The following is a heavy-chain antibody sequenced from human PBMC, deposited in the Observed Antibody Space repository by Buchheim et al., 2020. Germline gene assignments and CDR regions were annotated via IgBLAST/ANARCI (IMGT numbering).Heavy chain of an antibody. D-gene: IGHD6-13*01. CDR1: GFTFSSYG. Sequence: QVQLVESGGGVVQPGRSLRLSCAASGFTFSSYGMHWVRQAPGKGLEWVAVISYDGSNKYYADSVKGRFTISRDNSKNTLYLQMNSLRAEDTAVYYCAKDPPGQQSIYYYYYYGMDVWSQGTT. CDR2: ISYDGSNK. CDR3: AKDPPGQQSIYYYYYYGMDV. V-gene: IGHV3-30*18. J-gene: IGHJ6*02.